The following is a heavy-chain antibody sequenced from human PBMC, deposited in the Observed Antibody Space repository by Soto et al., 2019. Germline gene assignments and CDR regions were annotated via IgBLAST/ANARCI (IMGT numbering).Heavy chain of an antibody. J-gene: IGHJ4*02. CDR1: GFTFSTYA. CDR2: ITGSGGST. CDR3: AQCWGAAAVHY. Sequence: GGSLRLSCAASGFTFSTYAMGWVRQAPGKGLEWVSSITGSGGSTYYADSVEGRFTISRDNSKNTLYLQMNSLRADDTATYYCAQCWGAAAVHYWGQGTLVTVSS. V-gene: IGHV3-23*01. D-gene: IGHD6-13*01.